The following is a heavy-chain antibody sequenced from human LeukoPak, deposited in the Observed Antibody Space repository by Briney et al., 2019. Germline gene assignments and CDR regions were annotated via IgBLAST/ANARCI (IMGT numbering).Heavy chain of an antibody. V-gene: IGHV4-30-2*06. Sequence: PSQTLSLTCTVSGGSISSGGDFWSWIRQSPGKGLEWIGYIYHTGSTYYNPSLKSRVSISVDRSKNQFSLKLSSVTAADTAVYYCARAYDYWGQGTLVTVSS. CDR2: IYHTGST. CDR1: GGSISSGGDF. J-gene: IGHJ4*02. CDR3: ARAYDY.